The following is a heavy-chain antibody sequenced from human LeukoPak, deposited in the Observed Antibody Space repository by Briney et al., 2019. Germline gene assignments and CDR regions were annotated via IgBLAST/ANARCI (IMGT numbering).Heavy chain of an antibody. D-gene: IGHD6-13*01. CDR2: INPNSGGT. V-gene: IGHV1-2*02. J-gene: IGHJ3*02. CDR3: ARVGDEAAAAVDAFDI. CDR1: GYTFTGYY. Sequence: ASVRVSCKASGYTFTGYYMHGVRQAPGQGLEWMGWINPNSGGTNYAQKFQGRVTMTRDTSISTAYMELSRLRSDDTAVYYCARVGDEAAAAVDAFDIWGQGTMVTVSS.